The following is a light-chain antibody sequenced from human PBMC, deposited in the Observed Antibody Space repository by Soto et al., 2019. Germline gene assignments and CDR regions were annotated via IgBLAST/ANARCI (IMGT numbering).Light chain of an antibody. J-gene: IGKJ2*01. CDR1: QNFGNT. CDR3: QQYNNWPLF. CDR2: ATS. V-gene: IGKV3-15*01. Sequence: EIVMTQSQATLSVSPGERVTLSCRASQNFGNTLAWYQQKPGQAPRLLIYATSTRATGIPARFSGSGSGTEFSLTISSLQSEDFALYYCQQYNNWPLFFGQGTKLEIK.